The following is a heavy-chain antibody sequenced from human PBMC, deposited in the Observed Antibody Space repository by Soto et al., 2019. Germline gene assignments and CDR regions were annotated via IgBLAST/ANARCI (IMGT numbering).Heavy chain of an antibody. CDR2: ITGGGDST. J-gene: IGHJ4*02. CDR3: ARVPYYDFWSGYDFDY. CDR1: GFTFSRYA. V-gene: IGHV3-23*01. Sequence: GGSLRLSCAASGFTFSRYAMSWVRQAPGKGLEWVSLITGGGDSTYYADSVKGRFTISRDNSKNTLYLQMNSLRAEDTAVYYCARVPYYDFWSGYDFDYWGQGTLVTVSS. D-gene: IGHD3-3*01.